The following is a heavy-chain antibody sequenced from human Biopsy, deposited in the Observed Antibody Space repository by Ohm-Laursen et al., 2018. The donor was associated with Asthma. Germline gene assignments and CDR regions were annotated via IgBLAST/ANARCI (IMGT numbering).Heavy chain of an antibody. J-gene: IGHJ4*02. V-gene: IGHV4-31*03. CDR1: GDSITSGGCC. D-gene: IGHD3-22*01. CDR3: ARIPRRSGSYFVDY. Sequence: SQTLSLTCTVSGDSITSGGCCWNWIRQHPGKGLEWIGYITHSGTSYFNPSLKSRVSFSRDTSKNQFSLRLSSVTAADTAMYYCARIPRRSGSYFVDYWGQGTLVTVSS. CDR2: ITHSGTS.